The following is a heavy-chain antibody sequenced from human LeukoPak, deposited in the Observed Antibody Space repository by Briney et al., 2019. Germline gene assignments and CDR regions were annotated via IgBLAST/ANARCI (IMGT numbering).Heavy chain of an antibody. CDR3: ARDGGYDYGRVPDY. V-gene: IGHV3-30-3*01. D-gene: IGHD5-12*01. CDR2: ISYDGSNK. CDR1: GFTFSSYA. Sequence: GASLRLSCAASGFTFSSYAMHWVRQAPGKGLEWVAVISYDGSNKYYADSVKGRFTISRDNSKNTLYLQMNSLRAEDTAVYYCARDGGYDYGRVPDYWGQGTLVTVSS. J-gene: IGHJ4*02.